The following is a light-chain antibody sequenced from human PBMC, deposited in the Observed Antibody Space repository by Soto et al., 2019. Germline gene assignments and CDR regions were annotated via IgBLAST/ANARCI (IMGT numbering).Light chain of an antibody. CDR3: SSYTTNNTVV. Sequence: QSALTQPASVSGSPGQSITISCTGTSSDVGGYNYVSWYQHHPGKAPKLMIYEVINRPSGVSNRFSGSKSGNTASLTISGLQAEDEADYYCSSYTTNNTVVFGGGTKLTVL. V-gene: IGLV2-14*01. CDR2: EVI. J-gene: IGLJ2*01. CDR1: SSDVGGYNY.